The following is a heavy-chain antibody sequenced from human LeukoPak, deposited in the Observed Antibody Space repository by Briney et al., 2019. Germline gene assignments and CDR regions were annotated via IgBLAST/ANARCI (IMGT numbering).Heavy chain of an antibody. Sequence: GGSLRLSCAASGFTFSSYWVSWVRQAPGKGLEWVANIKQDGSEKYYVDSVKGRFTISRDNAKNSLYLQMNSLRAEDTAVYYCARFPTYYYDSSGTGLDAFDIWGQGTMVTVSS. D-gene: IGHD3-22*01. J-gene: IGHJ3*02. CDR2: IKQDGSEK. V-gene: IGHV3-7*01. CDR1: GFTFSSYW. CDR3: ARFPTYYYDSSGTGLDAFDI.